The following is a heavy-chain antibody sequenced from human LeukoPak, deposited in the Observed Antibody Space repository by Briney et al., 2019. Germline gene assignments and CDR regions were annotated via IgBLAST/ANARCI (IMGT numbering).Heavy chain of an antibody. Sequence: GASVKVSCKVSGYTLTELSMHWVRQAPGKGLEWMGGFDPEDGETIYAQKFQGRVTITADKSTSTAYMELSSLRSEDTAVYYCARDGYDSSGYPFDYWGQGTLVTVSS. CDR1: GYTLTELS. J-gene: IGHJ4*02. CDR2: FDPEDGET. V-gene: IGHV1-24*01. D-gene: IGHD3-22*01. CDR3: ARDGYDSSGYPFDY.